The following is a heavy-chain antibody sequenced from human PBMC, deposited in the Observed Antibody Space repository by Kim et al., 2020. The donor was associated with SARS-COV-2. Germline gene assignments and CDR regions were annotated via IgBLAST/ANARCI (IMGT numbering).Heavy chain of an antibody. CDR3: ARHDWFDP. J-gene: IGHJ5*02. Sequence: DSYTNYSPSFQGHVTISADKSISTAYLQWSSLKASDTAMYYCARHDWFDPWGQGTLVTVSS. V-gene: IGHV5-10-1*01. CDR2: DSYT.